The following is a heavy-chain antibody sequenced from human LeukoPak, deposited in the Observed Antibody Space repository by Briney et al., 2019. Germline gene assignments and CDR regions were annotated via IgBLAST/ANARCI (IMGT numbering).Heavy chain of an antibody. D-gene: IGHD2-2*01. V-gene: IGHV3-11*04. J-gene: IGHJ4*02. Sequence: GGSLRLSCAASGFTFSDYYMSWIRQAPGKGLEWGSYISSSGSTIYYADSVKGRFTISRDNAKNSLYLQMNSLRAEDTAVYYCARERGYCSSTSCYLTADYWGQGTLVTVSS. CDR3: ARERGYCSSTSCYLTADY. CDR2: ISSSGSTI. CDR1: GFTFSDYY.